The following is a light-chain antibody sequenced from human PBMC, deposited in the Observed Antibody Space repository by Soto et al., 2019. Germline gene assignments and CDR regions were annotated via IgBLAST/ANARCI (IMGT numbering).Light chain of an antibody. V-gene: IGKV1-39*01. CDR2: AAS. CDR3: QQSNSNPT. CDR1: QSISTY. Sequence: DIQMTQSPSSLSASVGDRVTITCRTSQSISTYLNWYQQKPGKAPKLLIYAASSLKSGVPSRFSGSGSGTDFTLTINSQQLEDFATYYCQQSNSNPTFGGGTKVEIK. J-gene: IGKJ4*01.